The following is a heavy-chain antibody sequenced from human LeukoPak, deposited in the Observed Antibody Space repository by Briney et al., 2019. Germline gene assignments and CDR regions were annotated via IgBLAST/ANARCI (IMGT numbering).Heavy chain of an antibody. CDR2: INWNGGST. CDR1: GFTFDDYG. CDR3: LTIVETTFDAFDI. D-gene: IGHD2/OR15-2a*01. Sequence: GGSLRLSCAASGFTFDDYGMSWVRQAPGKGLEWVSGINWNGGSTGYADSVKGRFTISRDNSKNTLYLQMNSLRAEDTAVYYCLTIVETTFDAFDIWGQGTMVTVSS. J-gene: IGHJ3*02. V-gene: IGHV3-20*04.